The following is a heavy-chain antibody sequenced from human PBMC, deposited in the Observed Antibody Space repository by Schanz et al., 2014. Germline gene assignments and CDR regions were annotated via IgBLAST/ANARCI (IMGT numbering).Heavy chain of an antibody. CDR3: AKALKRYIASRNGLDV. V-gene: IGHV3-30*02. CDR2: IRYDESNE. CDR1: RFAFSNCG. D-gene: IGHD3-16*02. Sequence: QAQLVESGGGVVQPGGSLRLSCAASRFAFSNCGMHWVRQAPGKGLEWVAFIRYDESNEYYADSVKGRFTISRDNSKNPLNLQMSSLRPDYSAVYYRAKALKRYIASRNGLDVWGHGTTVTVSS. J-gene: IGHJ6*02.